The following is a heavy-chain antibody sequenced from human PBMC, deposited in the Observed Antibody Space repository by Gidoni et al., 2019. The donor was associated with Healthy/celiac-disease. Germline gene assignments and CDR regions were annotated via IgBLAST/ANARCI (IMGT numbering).Heavy chain of an antibody. CDR3: ARVLPGYSYGDY. CDR1: GFPFRSYE. D-gene: IGHD5-18*01. V-gene: IGHV3-48*03. CDR2: ISSRGSTL. Sequence: EVQLVESGGGLVQPGGSLRLSWAASGFPFRSYEMNWVRLAPGKGLEWVSYISSRGSTLYYADSVKGRFTISRDNAKNSLYLQMNSLRAEDTAVYYCARVLPGYSYGDYWGQGTLVTVSS. J-gene: IGHJ4*02.